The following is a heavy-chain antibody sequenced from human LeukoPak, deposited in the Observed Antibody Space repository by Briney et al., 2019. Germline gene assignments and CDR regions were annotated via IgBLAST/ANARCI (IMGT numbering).Heavy chain of an antibody. CDR3: ARASVTEADHFGY. J-gene: IGHJ4*02. CDR1: GFTVSSNY. D-gene: IGHD2-21*02. V-gene: IGHV3-66*01. CDR2: IYSGGST. Sequence: PGGSLRLSCAASGFTVSSNYMSWVRQAPGKGLEWVSVIYSGGSTYYADSVKGRFTISRDNSKNTLYLQMNSLRAEDTAVYYCARASVTEADHFGYWGQGTLVTVSS.